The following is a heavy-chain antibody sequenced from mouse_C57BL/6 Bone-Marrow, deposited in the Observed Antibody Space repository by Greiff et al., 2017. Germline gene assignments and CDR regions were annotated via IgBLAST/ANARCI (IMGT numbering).Heavy chain of an antibody. Sequence: QVQLQQSGAELVRPGASVTLSCKASGYTFTDYEMHWVKQTPVHGLEWIGAIDPETGGTDYNQKFKGKAILTADKSSSTAYMELRSLTSEDSAVXYCTREGGGLGWYFDVWGTGTTVTVSS. D-gene: IGHD4-1*01. CDR1: GYTFTDYE. CDR3: TREGGGLGWYFDV. CDR2: IDPETGGT. V-gene: IGHV1-15*01. J-gene: IGHJ1*03.